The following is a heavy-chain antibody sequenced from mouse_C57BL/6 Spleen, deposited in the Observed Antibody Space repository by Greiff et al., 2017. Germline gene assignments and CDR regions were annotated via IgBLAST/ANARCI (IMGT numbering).Heavy chain of an antibody. J-gene: IGHJ1*03. D-gene: IGHD1-1*01. CDR2: VRSKSNNYAT. Sequence: EVKLVESGGGLVQPKGSLKLSCASSGFSFTTYAMNWVRQAPGKCLEWVARVRSKSNNYATNYADTVKVRFTISRDDSATTLYLQRNNLKPEDTALYYCVSDCYGSSFFDVWGTGTTVTVSS. CDR1: GFSFTTYA. CDR3: VSDCYGSSFFDV. V-gene: IGHV10-1*01.